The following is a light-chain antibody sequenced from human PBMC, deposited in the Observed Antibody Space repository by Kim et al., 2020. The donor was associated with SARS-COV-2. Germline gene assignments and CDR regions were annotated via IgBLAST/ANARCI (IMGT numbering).Light chain of an antibody. CDR2: AAS. J-gene: IGKJ1*01. Sequence: ASTGDRVTITCRASQGISSYLAWYQQKPGKAPKLLIYAASTLQSGVPSRFSGSGSGTDFTLTISCLQSEDFATYYCQQFYSYPRTFGQGTKVDIK. CDR3: QQFYSYPRT. CDR1: QGISSY. V-gene: IGKV1-8*01.